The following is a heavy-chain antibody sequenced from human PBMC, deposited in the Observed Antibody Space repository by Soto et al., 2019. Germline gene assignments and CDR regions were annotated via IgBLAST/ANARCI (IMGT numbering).Heavy chain of an antibody. CDR2: IYFSGST. J-gene: IGHJ4*02. V-gene: IGHV4-59*01. Sequence: PSETLSLTCIVSGGSISTYYWSWIRQPPGKGLEWIGYIYFSGSTNYNSSLKSRVTISVDTSKNQFSLKLTSMTAADTAVYYCARDNYGYFDYWGQGTLVTVSS. CDR1: GGSISTYY. CDR3: ARDNYGYFDY. D-gene: IGHD3-10*01.